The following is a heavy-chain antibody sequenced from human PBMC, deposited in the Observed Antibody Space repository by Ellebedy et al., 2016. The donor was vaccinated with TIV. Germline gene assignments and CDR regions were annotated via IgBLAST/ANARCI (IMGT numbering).Heavy chain of an antibody. CDR3: ARGTTGWFGVDY. Sequence: GESLKFSCVTSGFTFSDYSMHWVRQAPGKGLEWVAVGGRDYYYANSVKGRFSISRDTSQNSLYLQMNRLRSEDTAVYYCARGTTGWFGVDYWGQGTLVTVSS. V-gene: IGHV3-30-3*01. J-gene: IGHJ4*02. CDR1: GFTFSDYS. CDR2: GGRDY. D-gene: IGHD3-10*01.